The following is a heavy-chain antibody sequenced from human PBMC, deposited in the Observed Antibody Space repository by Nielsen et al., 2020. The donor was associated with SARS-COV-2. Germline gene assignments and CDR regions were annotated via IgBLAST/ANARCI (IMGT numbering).Heavy chain of an antibody. D-gene: IGHD6-6*01. CDR1: GGSISSGAYY. Sequence: SETLSLTCTVSGGSISSGAYYWSWIRQHPGKGLEWIGYIFNSGSTYYNPSLKSRVTISVDTSKNQFSLKLSSVTAADTAVYYCASLTIAGRHFDYWGQGALVTVSS. V-gene: IGHV4-31*03. CDR2: IFNSGST. J-gene: IGHJ4*02. CDR3: ASLTIAGRHFDY.